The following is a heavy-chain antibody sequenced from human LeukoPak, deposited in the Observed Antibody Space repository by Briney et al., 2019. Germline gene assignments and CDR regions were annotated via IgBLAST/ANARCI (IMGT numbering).Heavy chain of an antibody. D-gene: IGHD1-26*01. CDR1: GFTFDDYT. V-gene: IGHV3-43*01. J-gene: IGHJ4*02. CDR3: AKRSASYHYFDY. Sequence: LSGGSLRLSCAASGFTFDDYTMHWVRQGPGKGLEWVSLISWNGDSTYYAESVKGRFTITRDDSKKSLYLQMNSLRTEDTALYYCAKRSASYHYFDYWGRGTLVTVSS. CDR2: ISWNGDST.